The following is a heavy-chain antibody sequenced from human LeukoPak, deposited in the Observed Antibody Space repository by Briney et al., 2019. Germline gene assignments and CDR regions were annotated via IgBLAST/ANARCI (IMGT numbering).Heavy chain of an antibody. CDR3: ARDLRQLTGTY. D-gene: IGHD1-20*01. J-gene: IGHJ4*02. CDR1: GYTSIAYY. Sequence: GASVKVSCKASGYTSIAYYLYWVRQAPGQGLEWMGWINPNSGGTNYAQKFQGRVTMTRDTSISTAYMELNSLTSDDTAVYYCARDLRQLTGTYWGQGTLVTVSS. V-gene: IGHV1-2*02. CDR2: INPNSGGT.